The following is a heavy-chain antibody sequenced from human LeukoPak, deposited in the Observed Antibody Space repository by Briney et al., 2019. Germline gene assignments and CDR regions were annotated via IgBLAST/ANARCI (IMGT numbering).Heavy chain of an antibody. CDR3: ARNVVSGFDY. V-gene: IGHV1-46*01. D-gene: IGHD2-15*01. CDR2: INPSGGST. J-gene: IGHJ4*02. Sequence: ASVKVSCKASGYTFTTYYIHWVRQAPGQGLEWMGMINPSGGSTSYAQKFQGRVTMTRDTSTSTVYMELSSLRSEDTAVYYCARNVVSGFDYWGQGTLVTVSS. CDR1: GYTFTTYY.